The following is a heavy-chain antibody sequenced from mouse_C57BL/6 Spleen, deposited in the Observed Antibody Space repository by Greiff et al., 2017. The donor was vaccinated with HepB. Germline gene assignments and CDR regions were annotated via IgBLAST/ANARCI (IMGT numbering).Heavy chain of an antibody. CDR2: IRNKANGYTT. CDR1: GFTFTDYY. CDR3: ASYYSNYYWYFDV. Sequence: EVQRVESGGGLVQPGGSLSLSCAASGFTFTDYYMSWVRQPPGKALEWLGFIRNKANGYTTEYSASVKGRFTISRDNSQSILYLQMNALRAEDSATYYCASYYSNYYWYFDVWGTGTTVTVSS. V-gene: IGHV7-3*01. J-gene: IGHJ1*03. D-gene: IGHD2-5*01.